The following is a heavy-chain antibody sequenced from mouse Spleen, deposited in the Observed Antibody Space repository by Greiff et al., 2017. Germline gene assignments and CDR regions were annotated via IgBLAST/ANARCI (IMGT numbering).Heavy chain of an antibody. D-gene: IGHD1-1*01. Sequence: VQLQQSGGGLVKPGGSLKLSCAASGFTFSDYGMHWVRQAPEKGLEWVAYISSGSSTIYYADTVKGRFTISRDNAKNTLFLQMTSLRSEDTAMYYCARPDYGSSLFDYWGQGTTLTVSS. V-gene: IGHV5-17*01. CDR2: ISSGSSTI. CDR3: ARPDYGSSLFDY. CDR1: GFTFSDYG. J-gene: IGHJ2*01.